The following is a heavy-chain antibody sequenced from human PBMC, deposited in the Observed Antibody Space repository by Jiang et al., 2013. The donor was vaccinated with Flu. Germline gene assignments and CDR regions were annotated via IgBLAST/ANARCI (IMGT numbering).Heavy chain of an antibody. CDR1: GFTFSSYS. CDR3: AREYDYGDSDDAFDI. D-gene: IGHD4-17*01. CDR2: ISSSSSYI. Sequence: VKPGGSLRLSCAASGFTFSSYSMNWVRQAPGRGLEWVSSISSSSSYIYYADSVKGRFTISRDNAKNSLYLQMNSLRAEDTAVYYCAREYDYGDSDDAFDIWGQGTMVTVSS. V-gene: IGHV3-21*01. J-gene: IGHJ3*02.